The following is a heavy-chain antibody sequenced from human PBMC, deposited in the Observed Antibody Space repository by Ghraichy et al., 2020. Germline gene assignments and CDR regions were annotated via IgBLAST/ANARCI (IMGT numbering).Heavy chain of an antibody. CDR3: ARGPLSYYDILTGYNNWFDP. CDR1: GGSFSGYY. D-gene: IGHD3-9*01. Sequence: SETLSLTCAVYGGSFSGYYWSWIRQPPGKGLEWIGEINHSGSTNYNPSLKSRVTISVDTSKNQFSLKLSSVTAADTAVYYCARGPLSYYDILTGYNNWFDPWGQGTLVTVSS. CDR2: INHSGST. J-gene: IGHJ5*02. V-gene: IGHV4-34*01.